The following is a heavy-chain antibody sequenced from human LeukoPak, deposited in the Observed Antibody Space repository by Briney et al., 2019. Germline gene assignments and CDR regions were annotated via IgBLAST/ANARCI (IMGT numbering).Heavy chain of an antibody. J-gene: IGHJ6*03. CDR2: INWNGGTR. V-gene: IGHV3-20*04. Sequence: PGGSLRLSCAASGFTFDDYGMSWVRQAPGKGLEWVSSINWNGGTRGYADSVKGRFTISRDNAKNSLHLQVNSLRAEDTALYYCARVIVGATTGYYYYYMDVWGKGTTVTVSS. CDR1: GFTFDDYG. D-gene: IGHD1-26*01. CDR3: ARVIVGATTGYYYYYMDV.